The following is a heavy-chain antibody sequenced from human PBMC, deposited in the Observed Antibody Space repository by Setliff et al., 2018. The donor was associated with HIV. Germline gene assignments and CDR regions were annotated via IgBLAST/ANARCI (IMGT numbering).Heavy chain of an antibody. CDR3: TRRRRAPGTAPLEAF. CDR2: IHPSDFDT. CDR1: GYTFTNYW. D-gene: IGHD2-21*02. Sequence: GESLKISCKASGYTFTNYWIGWVRQMPGKGLEWVGVIHPSDFDTRYGPSFQGQVTISADRSVSTAYLQWRSLKASDTAMYYCTRRRRAPGTAPLEAFWGRGTLVTVSS. J-gene: IGHJ4*02. V-gene: IGHV5-51*01.